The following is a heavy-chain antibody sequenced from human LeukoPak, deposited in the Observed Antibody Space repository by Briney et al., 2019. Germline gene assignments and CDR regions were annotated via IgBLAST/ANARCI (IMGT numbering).Heavy chain of an antibody. CDR2: IYYSGST. D-gene: IGHD3-22*01. CDR1: GGSISSSSYY. Sequence: SETLSLTCTVSGGSISSSSYYWGWIRQPPGKGLEWIGSIYYSGSTYYNPSLKSRVTISVDTSKNQFSLKLSSVTAADTAVYYCARHAPSYYYDSSGYYESYYFDYWGQGTLVTVSS. J-gene: IGHJ4*02. V-gene: IGHV4-39*01. CDR3: ARHAPSYYYDSSGYYESYYFDY.